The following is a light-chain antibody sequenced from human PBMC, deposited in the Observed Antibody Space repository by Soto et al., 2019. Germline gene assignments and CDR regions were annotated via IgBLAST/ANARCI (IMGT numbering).Light chain of an antibody. Sequence: QSVVTQPPSASQTPGQRVTISCSGSRSNVGRNSVSWYQRVPGTAPKLLIYSHDQRPSGVPDRISASRSGTAASLAISGLRSEDEAFYYCAAWDDSLNAWVFGGGTQLTVL. CDR1: RSNVGRNS. CDR3: AAWDDSLNAWV. V-gene: IGLV1-44*01. J-gene: IGLJ3*02. CDR2: SHD.